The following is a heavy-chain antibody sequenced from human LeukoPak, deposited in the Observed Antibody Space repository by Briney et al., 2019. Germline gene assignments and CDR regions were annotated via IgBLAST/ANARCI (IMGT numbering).Heavy chain of an antibody. CDR2: ISAYNGNT. CDR3: AREYDILTGYVGFGY. D-gene: IGHD3-9*01. J-gene: IGHJ4*02. V-gene: IGHV1-18*01. CDR1: GYTFTSYG. Sequence: ASVKVSCKASGYTFTSYGISWVRQAPGQGVEGMGWISAYNGNTNYAQKLQGRVTMTTDTSTSTAYMELRSLRSDDTAVYYCAREYDILTGYVGFGYWGQGTLVTVSS.